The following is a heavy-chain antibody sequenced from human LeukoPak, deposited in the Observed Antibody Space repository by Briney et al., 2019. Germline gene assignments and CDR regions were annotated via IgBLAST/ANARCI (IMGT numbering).Heavy chain of an antibody. J-gene: IGHJ4*02. V-gene: IGHV1-2*02. CDR1: GYTFTGYY. CDR2: MNPNSGGT. Sequence: GASVKVSCKASGYTFTGYYMHWVRQAPGQGLEWMGWMNPNSGGTNYAQKFQGRVTMTRDTSISTAYMELSRLRSDDSAVYYCARDAWLVGATNLYYFDYWGQGTLVTVSS. CDR3: ARDAWLVGATNLYYFDY. D-gene: IGHD1-26*01.